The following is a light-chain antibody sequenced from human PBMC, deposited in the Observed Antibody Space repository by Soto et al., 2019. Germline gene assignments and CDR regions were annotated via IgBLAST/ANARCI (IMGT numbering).Light chain of an antibody. J-gene: IGLJ1*01. Sequence: QSALTQPRSVSGSPGQSVTISFTGTSSDVGRYNYVSWYQHHPVTPPKVMIYDVSERPSGVPDRFSGSKSSNTASLTISGLQAEDEADYYCCSYAGSPRFVLGTGTKLTVL. CDR1: SSDVGRYNY. V-gene: IGLV2-11*01. CDR2: DVS. CDR3: CSYAGSPRFV.